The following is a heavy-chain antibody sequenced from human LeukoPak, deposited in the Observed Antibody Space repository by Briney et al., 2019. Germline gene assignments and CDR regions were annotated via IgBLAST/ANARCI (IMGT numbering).Heavy chain of an antibody. Sequence: GGSLRRSCAASGFTVSTNYMNWVRQAPGKGLEWVSILYSGSSTYYADSVEGRFTISRDSSKNTLFLQMNDLRAEDTAVYYCARVGDHFHWYLDLWGRGTLVTVSS. CDR2: LYSGSST. CDR3: ARVGDHFHWYLDL. J-gene: IGHJ2*01. V-gene: IGHV3-53*01. D-gene: IGHD3-3*02. CDR1: GFTVSTNY.